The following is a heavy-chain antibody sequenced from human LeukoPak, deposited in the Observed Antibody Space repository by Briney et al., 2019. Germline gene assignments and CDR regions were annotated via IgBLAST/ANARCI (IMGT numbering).Heavy chain of an antibody. J-gene: IGHJ6*03. CDR3: ARAGSYDFWSGYPDYYYYYYMDV. V-gene: IGHV4-59*01. CDR2: IYYSGST. D-gene: IGHD3-3*01. CDR1: GGSISSYY. Sequence: PSETLSLTCTVSGGSISSYYWSWIRQPPGKGLEWIGYIYYSGSTNYNPSLKSRVTISVDTSKNQFSLKLSSVTAADTAVYYCARAGSYDFWSGYPDYYYYYYMDVWGKGTTVTVSS.